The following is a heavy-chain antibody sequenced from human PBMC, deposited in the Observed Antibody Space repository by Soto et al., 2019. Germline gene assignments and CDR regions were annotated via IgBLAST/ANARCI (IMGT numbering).Heavy chain of an antibody. CDR3: ARGFRYDFWSGYPYNYYYMDV. Sequence: ASVQVSCKASGYTFTSYDINWVRQATGQGLEWMGWMNPNSGNTGYAQKFQGRVTMTRNTSISTAYMELSSLRSEDTAVYYCARGFRYDFWSGYPYNYYYMDVWGKGTTVTVSS. D-gene: IGHD3-3*01. V-gene: IGHV1-8*01. J-gene: IGHJ6*03. CDR1: GYTFTSYD. CDR2: MNPNSGNT.